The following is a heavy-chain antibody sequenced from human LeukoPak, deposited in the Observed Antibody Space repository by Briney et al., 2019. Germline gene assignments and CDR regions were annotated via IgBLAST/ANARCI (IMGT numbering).Heavy chain of an antibody. CDR2: ISYDGSNK. CDR3: TKGATIGAFDI. V-gene: IGHV3-30-3*01. J-gene: IGHJ3*02. D-gene: IGHD5-24*01. CDR1: GFTFSSYA. Sequence: GGSLRLSCAASGFTFSSYAMHWVRQAPGKGLEWVAVISYDGSNKYYADSVKGRFTISRDNSKNTVYLQMNSLRVEDTAVHYCTKGATIGAFDIWGQGTMVTVSS.